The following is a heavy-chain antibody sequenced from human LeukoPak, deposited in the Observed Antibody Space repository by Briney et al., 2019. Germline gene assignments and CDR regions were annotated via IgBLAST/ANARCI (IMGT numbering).Heavy chain of an antibody. V-gene: IGHV1-18*04. J-gene: IGHJ5*02. CDR2: ISAYNGNT. CDR1: GYTFTGYY. CDR3: ARDRYYDSSDSNWFDP. D-gene: IGHD3-22*01. Sequence: ASVKVSCKASGYTFTGYYMHWVRQTPGQGLEWMGWISAYNGNTNYAQKLQGRVTMTTDTSTSTAYMELRSLRSDDTAVYYCARDRYYDSSDSNWFDPWGQGTLVTVSS.